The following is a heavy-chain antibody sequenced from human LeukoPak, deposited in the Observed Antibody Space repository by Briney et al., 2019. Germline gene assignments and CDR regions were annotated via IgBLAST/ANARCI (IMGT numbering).Heavy chain of an antibody. CDR2: IYSGGST. CDR3: ARVRYSSSLDY. Sequence: PGESLRLSCAASGFTVSSNYMSWVRQAPGKGLEWVSVIYSGGSTYYADSVKGRFTISRHNTKNTLYLQMNSLRAEDTAVYYCARVRYSSSLDYWGQGTLVTVSS. V-gene: IGHV3-53*04. J-gene: IGHJ4*02. CDR1: GFTVSSNY. D-gene: IGHD6-6*01.